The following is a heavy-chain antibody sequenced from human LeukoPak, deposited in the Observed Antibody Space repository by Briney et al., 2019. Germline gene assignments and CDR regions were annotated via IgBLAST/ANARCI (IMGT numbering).Heavy chain of an antibody. D-gene: IGHD1-1*01. Sequence: SETLSLTCIVSGGSINNNNFYWDWIRQPPGKGLEGIGTIFHSGTTYFNPSLKSRVTISVDTSKNQFSLKVTSVTAADTAVYYCARRGYNSGHFDFWGHGTLVTVSS. J-gene: IGHJ4*01. CDR1: GGSINNNNFY. V-gene: IGHV4-39*01. CDR3: ARRGYNSGHFDF. CDR2: IFHSGTT.